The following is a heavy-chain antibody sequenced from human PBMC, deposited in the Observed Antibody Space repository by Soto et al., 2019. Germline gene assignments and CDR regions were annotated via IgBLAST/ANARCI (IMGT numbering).Heavy chain of an antibody. D-gene: IGHD6-19*01. J-gene: IGHJ4*02. Sequence: PSETLCLTCTVSGGSVSSGSYYWSWIRQPPGKGLEWIGYIYYSGSTNYNPSLKSRVTISVDTSKNQFSLKLSSVTAADTAVYYCARVGVVVAGSVLLGNWGQGTLVTVSS. CDR2: IYYSGST. V-gene: IGHV4-61*01. CDR1: GGSVSSGSYY. CDR3: ARVGVVVAGSVLLGN.